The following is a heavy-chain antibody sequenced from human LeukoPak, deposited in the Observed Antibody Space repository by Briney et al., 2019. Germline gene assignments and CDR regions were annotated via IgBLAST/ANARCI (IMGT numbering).Heavy chain of an antibody. J-gene: IGHJ2*01. D-gene: IGHD1-14*01. CDR2: IYYSGST. CDR3: ARDRQPGSNWYCDL. Sequence: SETLSLTCTVSGGSISSGDYYWSWIRQPPGKGLEWIGYIYYSGSTYYNPSLKSRVTISVDTSKNQFSLKLSSVTAADTAVYYCARDRQPGSNWYCDLWGRGTLVTVSS. V-gene: IGHV4-30-4*01. CDR1: GGSISSGDYY.